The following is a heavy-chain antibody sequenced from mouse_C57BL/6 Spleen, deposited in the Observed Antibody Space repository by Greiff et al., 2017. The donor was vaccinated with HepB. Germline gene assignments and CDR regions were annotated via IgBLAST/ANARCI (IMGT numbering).Heavy chain of an antibody. Sequence: QVHVKQPGAELVKPGASVKLSCKASGYTFTSYWMHWVKQRPGQGLEWIGMIHPNSGSTNYNEKFKSKATLTVDKSSSTAYMQLSSLTSEDSAVYYCAWGVFITTVVGDYFDYWGQGTTLTVSS. CDR2: IHPNSGST. V-gene: IGHV1-64*01. CDR3: AWGVFITTVVGDYFDY. D-gene: IGHD1-1*01. CDR1: GYTFTSYW. J-gene: IGHJ2*01.